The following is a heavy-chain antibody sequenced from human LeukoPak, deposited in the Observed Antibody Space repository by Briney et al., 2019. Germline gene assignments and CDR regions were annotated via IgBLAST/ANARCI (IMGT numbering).Heavy chain of an antibody. CDR2: ITGISGTT. J-gene: IGHJ4*02. D-gene: IGHD2-15*01. Sequence: GGSLGLSCAASGFTFSSSAMTWVRQAPGKGLEWVSLITGISGTTYYADSVKGRFTISRDSSKNTLYLQMNSLRAEDTAVYHCAKGRGGGSGYFFDYWGQGTLVTVFS. CDR3: AKGRGGGSGYFFDY. V-gene: IGHV3-23*01. CDR1: GFTFSSSA.